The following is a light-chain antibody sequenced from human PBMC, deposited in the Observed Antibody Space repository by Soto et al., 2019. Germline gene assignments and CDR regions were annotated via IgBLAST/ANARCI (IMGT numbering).Light chain of an antibody. J-gene: IGLJ3*02. CDR1: SSDVGSYNI. Sequence: QSALTQPASVSGSPGQSITISCTGTSSDVGSYNIVSWYQHHPGKAPKLMIYEVSKRPSGVFNRFSGSKSGNTASLTISGLQAEDEADYYCCSYAGSSWVFGGGTQLTVL. V-gene: IGLV2-23*02. CDR3: CSYAGSSWV. CDR2: EVS.